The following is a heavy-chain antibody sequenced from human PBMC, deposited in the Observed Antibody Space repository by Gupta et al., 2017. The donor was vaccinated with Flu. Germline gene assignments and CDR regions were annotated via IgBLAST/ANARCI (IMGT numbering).Heavy chain of an antibody. CDR3: TKDLCGGNCYSAFDS. V-gene: IGHV3-23*01. J-gene: IGHJ4*02. Sequence: ADSVKGRFTISRDNSKNMLYLQMNSLRVDDTAVYFCTKDLCGGNCYSAFDSWGLGALVTVSS. D-gene: IGHD2-21*02.